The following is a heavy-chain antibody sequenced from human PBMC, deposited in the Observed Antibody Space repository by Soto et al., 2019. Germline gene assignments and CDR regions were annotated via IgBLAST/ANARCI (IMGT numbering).Heavy chain of an antibody. V-gene: IGHV3-7*03. CDR3: ARDRVPGYSYGYGSYCGGDCYSGAHYYYGMDV. J-gene: IGHJ6*02. D-gene: IGHD2-21*02. CDR2: IKQDGSEK. CDR1: GFTFSSYW. Sequence: GGSLRLSCAASGFTFSSYWMSWVRQAPGKGLEWVANIKQDGSEKYYVDSVKGRFTISRDNAKNSLYLQMSSLRAEDTAVYYCARDRVPGYSYGYGSYCGGDCYSGAHYYYGMDVWGQGTTVTVSS.